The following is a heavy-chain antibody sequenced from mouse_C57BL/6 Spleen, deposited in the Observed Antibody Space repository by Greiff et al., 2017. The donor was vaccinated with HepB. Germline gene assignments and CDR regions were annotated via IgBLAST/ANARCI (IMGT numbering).Heavy chain of an antibody. D-gene: IGHD2-4*01. V-gene: IGHV5-4*01. J-gene: IGHJ3*01. Sequence: EVQVVESGGGLVKPGGSLKLSCAASGFTFSSYAMSWVRQTPEKRLEWVATISDGGSYTYYPDNVKGRFTISRDNAKNNLYLQMSHLKSEDTAMYYCARDYDYDGAYWGQGTLVTVSA. CDR2: ISDGGSYT. CDR1: GFTFSSYA. CDR3: ARDYDYDGAY.